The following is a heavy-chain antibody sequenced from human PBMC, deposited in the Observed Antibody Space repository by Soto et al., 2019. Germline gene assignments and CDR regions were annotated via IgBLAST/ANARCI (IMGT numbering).Heavy chain of an antibody. Sequence: GGSLRLSCAASGFTFSSYAMSWVRQAPGKGLEWVSAISGSGGSTYYADSVKGRFTISRDNSKNTLYLQMNSLRAEYTAVYYCAKGRGYSYGLNLDSWGQGTLVTVSS. CDR2: ISGSGGST. CDR1: GFTFSSYA. J-gene: IGHJ4*02. V-gene: IGHV3-23*01. D-gene: IGHD5-18*01. CDR3: AKGRGYSYGLNLDS.